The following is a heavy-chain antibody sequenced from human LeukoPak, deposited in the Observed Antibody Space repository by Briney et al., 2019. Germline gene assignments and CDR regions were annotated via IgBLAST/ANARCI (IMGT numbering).Heavy chain of an antibody. CDR2: TYYTGST. D-gene: IGHD3-22*01. CDR1: GGSISGYY. CDR3: ARKYYYDSERGSFDM. Sequence: SETLSLTCTVSGGSISGYYWTWIRQPPGKGLEWIGQTYYTGSTNYNPSLKSRLTMSVDTSKNQFSLILSSVTPADTAVYYCARKYYYDSERGSFDMWGQGTMVTVSS. J-gene: IGHJ3*02. V-gene: IGHV4-59*01.